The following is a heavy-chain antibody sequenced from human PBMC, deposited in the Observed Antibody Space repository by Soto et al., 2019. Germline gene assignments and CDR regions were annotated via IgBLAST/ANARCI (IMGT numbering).Heavy chain of an antibody. V-gene: IGHV3-11*06. D-gene: IGHD6-13*01. Sequence: GGSLRLSCAASGFTFSDYYMSWIRQAPGKGLEWVSYISSSSSYTNYADSVKGRFTISRDNAKNSLYLQMNSLGAEDTAVYYCARVRQLEFLSWFDPWGQGTLVTVSS. CDR1: GFTFSDYY. J-gene: IGHJ5*02. CDR3: ARVRQLEFLSWFDP. CDR2: ISSSSSYT.